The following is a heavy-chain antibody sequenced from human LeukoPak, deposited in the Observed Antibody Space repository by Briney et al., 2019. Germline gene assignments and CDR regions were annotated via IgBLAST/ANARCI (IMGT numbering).Heavy chain of an antibody. CDR1: GFTFSRYS. D-gene: IGHD3-10*01. Sequence: PGGSLRLSCAASGFTFSRYSMNWVRQAPGKGLEWVSYISNRISTIYYADSVKGRFTISGDNAKNSLYLQMNSLRDEDTAVYYCARDLDYYGSGNDYWGQGTLVTVSS. CDR3: ARDLDYYGSGNDY. V-gene: IGHV3-48*02. J-gene: IGHJ4*02. CDR2: ISNRISTI.